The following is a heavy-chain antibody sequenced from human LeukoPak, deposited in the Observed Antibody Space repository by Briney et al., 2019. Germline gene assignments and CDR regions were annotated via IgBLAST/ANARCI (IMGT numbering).Heavy chain of an antibody. CDR1: GGSFSGYY. J-gene: IGHJ3*02. V-gene: IGHV4-59*01. CDR3: ARVVRRGYGDFNDAFDI. D-gene: IGHD4-17*01. Sequence: SETLSLTCAVYGGSFSGYYWSWIRQPPGKGLEWIGYIFYTGSTSYNPSLKSRVTISVDTSKNQFSLKLISVTAADTAVYYCARVVRRGYGDFNDAFDIWGQGTMVIVSS. CDR2: IFYTGST.